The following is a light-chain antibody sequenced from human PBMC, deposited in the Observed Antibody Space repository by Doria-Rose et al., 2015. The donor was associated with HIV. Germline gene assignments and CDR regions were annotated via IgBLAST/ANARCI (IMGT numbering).Light chain of an antibody. CDR3: NSYTASGHVV. J-gene: IGLJ2*01. V-gene: IGLV2-14*03. Sequence: SALTQPASLSGSPGQSITLSCKGTSSDLSGYNSVSWYQQYPGKAPKVIIYDVIRRPSDVSYRFSASKSGNTASLTISGLQPEDEAYYYCNSYTASGHVVFGGGTKLTVL. CDR2: DVI. CDR1: SSDLSGYNS.